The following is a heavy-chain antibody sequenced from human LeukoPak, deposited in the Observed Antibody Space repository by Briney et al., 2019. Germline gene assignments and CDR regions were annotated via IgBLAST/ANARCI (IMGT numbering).Heavy chain of an antibody. V-gene: IGHV4-30-4*01. CDR1: GGSISDAAYY. CDR2: IYYSGST. CDR3: ASSEDSVEDYYGSGSYPGYFDY. Sequence: PSETLSLTCTVSGGSISDAAYYWSWIRQHPGEGLKWIGYIYYSGSTSYNPSLKSRVTISVDTSKNQFSLKLSSVTAADTAVYYCASSEDSVEDYYGSGSYPGYFDYWGQGTLVTVSS. J-gene: IGHJ4*02. D-gene: IGHD3-10*01.